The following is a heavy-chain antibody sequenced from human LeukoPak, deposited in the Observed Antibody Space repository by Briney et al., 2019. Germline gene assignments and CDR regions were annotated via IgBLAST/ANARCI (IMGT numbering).Heavy chain of an antibody. J-gene: IGHJ3*02. CDR1: GGSISSYY. V-gene: IGHV4-59*01. CDR3: ARASAFDI. Sequence: SETLSLTCSVSGGSISSYYWSWIRQPPGKGLEWIGYIYYSGSTNYNPSLRSRVTISVDASENQCSLKLSSVTVADTAVYYCARASAFDIWGQGTMVTVSS. CDR2: IYYSGST.